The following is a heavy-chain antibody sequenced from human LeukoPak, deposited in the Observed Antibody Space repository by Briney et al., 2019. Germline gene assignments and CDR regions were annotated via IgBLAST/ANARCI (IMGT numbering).Heavy chain of an antibody. CDR1: GFTFSSYA. CDR3: ARDLVAAAVNYMDV. CDR2: ISGSGGRT. V-gene: IGHV3-23*01. D-gene: IGHD6-13*01. Sequence: GGALRLSWAGSGFTFSSYAMTSVRHAPGEGLEWVSAISGSGGRTYYAASVKGRFTISRENSKSTLYLQMNSLRAEDPAVYYCARDLVAAAVNYMDVCGKGTTVTV. J-gene: IGHJ6*03.